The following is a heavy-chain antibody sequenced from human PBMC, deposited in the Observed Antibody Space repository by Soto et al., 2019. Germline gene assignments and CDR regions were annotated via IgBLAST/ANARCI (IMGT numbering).Heavy chain of an antibody. J-gene: IGHJ4*02. Sequence: QVQLVQSGAEVKMPGSSVKVSCTASGGTFTSYTFSWVRQVPGQGLEWMGRIIPILRMPDFAQKFQGRVTINADESTSTVYMKLSSLRSEDTAVYYCATSYGSGSAHFDYWGQGTLVTVS. D-gene: IGHD3-10*01. CDR3: ATSYGSGSAHFDY. CDR2: IIPILRMP. CDR1: GGTFTSYT. V-gene: IGHV1-69*02.